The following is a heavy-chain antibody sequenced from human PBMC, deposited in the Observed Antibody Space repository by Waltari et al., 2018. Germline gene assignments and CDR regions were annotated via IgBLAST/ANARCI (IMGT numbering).Heavy chain of an antibody. J-gene: IGHJ4*02. D-gene: IGHD4-17*01. V-gene: IGHV4-61*09. CDR2: IYTSCTT. Sequence: QVQLQESGPGLVKPSQTLSLTCTVSGGSISSGSYYWSWIRQPAGKGLEWIGYIYTSCTTHYTPSLKSRVTISVDTSKNQFSLKLSSVTAADTAVYYCARDSGTTVTPFDYWGQGTLVTVSS. CDR3: ARDSGTTVTPFDY. CDR1: GGSISSGSYY.